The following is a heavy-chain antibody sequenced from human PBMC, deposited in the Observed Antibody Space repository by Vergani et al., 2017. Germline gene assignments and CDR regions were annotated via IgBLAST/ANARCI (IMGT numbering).Heavy chain of an antibody. D-gene: IGHD4-23*01. V-gene: IGHV1-46*01. J-gene: IGHJ6*02. Sequence: QVKLVQSGAEVKKPGASVKASCKASGYTFTSYSMHWVRQAHGQGLYWMGIINPSGGSTSYAQQVEARVTMTRDTSTSPVYMGLSTLRSADTAVYYCARALSPSTVGNGYYYGMDVWGQGTTVTVSS. CDR3: ARALSPSTVGNGYYYGMDV. CDR1: GYTFTSYS. CDR2: INPSGGST.